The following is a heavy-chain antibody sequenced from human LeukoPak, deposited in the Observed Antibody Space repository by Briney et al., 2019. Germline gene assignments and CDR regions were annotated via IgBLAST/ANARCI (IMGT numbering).Heavy chain of an antibody. J-gene: IGHJ3*02. V-gene: IGHV1-18*01. CDR1: GYTFTSYG. Sequence: ASVKVSCKASGYTFTSYGISWVRQAPGQGLEWMGWISAYNGNTNYAQKLQGRVTMTTDTSTSTAYMELRSLRSDDTAVYYCARGFRSGSGSYNLFVSRTGSLAFDIWGQGTMVTVSS. CDR3: ARGFRSGSGSYNLFVSRTGSLAFDI. CDR2: ISAYNGNT. D-gene: IGHD1-26*01.